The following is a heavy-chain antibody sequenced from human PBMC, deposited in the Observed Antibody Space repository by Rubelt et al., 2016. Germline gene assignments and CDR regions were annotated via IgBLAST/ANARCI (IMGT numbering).Heavy chain of an antibody. V-gene: IGHV2-70*01. CDR3: ARIAVAGTGFDY. D-gene: IGHD6-19*01. CDR1: GFSLSNSGMC. J-gene: IGHJ4*02. Sequence: QVTLRESGPALVKPTQTLTLTCTFSGFSLSNSGMCVSWIRQPPGKALEWLALIDRDDDKYYSTSLKTRLTISKDTSNNQVVLTTTNMDPVDTATYYCARIAVAGTGFDYWGQGTLVTVSS. CDR2: IDRDDDK.